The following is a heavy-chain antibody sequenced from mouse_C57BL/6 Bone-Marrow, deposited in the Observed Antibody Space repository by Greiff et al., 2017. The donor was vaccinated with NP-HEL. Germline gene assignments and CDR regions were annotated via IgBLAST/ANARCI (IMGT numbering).Heavy chain of an antibody. CDR2: IRNKANGYTT. J-gene: IGHJ1*03. D-gene: IGHD1-1*01. CDR1: GFTFTDYY. CDR3: ARYRGGYYGSNWYFDV. V-gene: IGHV7-3*01. Sequence: EVQLMESGGGLVQPGGSLSLSCAASGFTFTDYYMSWVRQPPGKALEWLGFIRNKANGYTTEYSASVKGRFTISRDNSQSILYLQMNALRAEDSATYYCARYRGGYYGSNWYFDVWGTGTTVTVSS.